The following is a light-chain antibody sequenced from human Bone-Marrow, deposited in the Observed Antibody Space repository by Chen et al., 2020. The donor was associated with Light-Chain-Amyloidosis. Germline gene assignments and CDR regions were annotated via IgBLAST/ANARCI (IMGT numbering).Light chain of an antibody. V-gene: IGKV3-15*01. CDR3: QQYNNWPGT. CDR1: QSINYK. J-gene: IGKJ3*01. CDR2: GAS. Sequence: EIVMTQSPATLSVSPGGRATLSCRASQSINYKLAWYQHKPGQAPRLLIYGASTRATGIPARFSGSGSGTEFTLTISSMESEDVAIYYCQQYNNWPGTFGPGTKVDIK.